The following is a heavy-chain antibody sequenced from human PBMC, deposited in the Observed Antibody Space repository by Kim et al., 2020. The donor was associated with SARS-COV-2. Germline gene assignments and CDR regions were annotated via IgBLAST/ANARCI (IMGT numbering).Heavy chain of an antibody. V-gene: IGHV1-69*01. J-gene: IGHJ3*02. Sequence: AQKFQGRVTITADESTSTAYMELSSLRSEDTAVYYCARSVAGYHRAFDIWGQGTMVTVSS. D-gene: IGHD2-15*01. CDR3: ARSVAGYHRAFDI.